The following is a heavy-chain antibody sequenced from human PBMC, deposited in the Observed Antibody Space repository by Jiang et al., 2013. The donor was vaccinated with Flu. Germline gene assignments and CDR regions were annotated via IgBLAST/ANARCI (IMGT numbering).Heavy chain of an antibody. J-gene: IGHJ4*02. CDR1: GFTLSSYW. D-gene: IGHD4-17*01. Sequence: VQLVESGGGVVQPGGSLRLSCTASGFTLSSYWMSWVRQAPGKGPEWVAHIKLGGSETSYVDSVKGRFTISRDNAKNSLYLQMNSLRAEDTAVYYCARENNGDFNWGQGILVTVSS. CDR3: ARENNGDFN. V-gene: IGHV3-7*01. CDR2: IKLGGSET.